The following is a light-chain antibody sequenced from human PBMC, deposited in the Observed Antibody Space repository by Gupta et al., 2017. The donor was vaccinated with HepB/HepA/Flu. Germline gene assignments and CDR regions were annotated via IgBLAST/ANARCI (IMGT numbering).Light chain of an antibody. CDR1: SSDVGGYNY. V-gene: IGLV2-11*01. J-gene: IGLJ1*01. Sequence: QSDMTKPRSVSGSPGQSVTISCTGTSSDVGGYNYVSWYQQHPDKAPKLIIYNVNRRPSGVPDRFSGSTSGNTASLTISGLQAEDEAHYYCCSYAGSYTYVFASGTEVTVL. CDR3: CSYAGSYTYV. CDR2: NVN.